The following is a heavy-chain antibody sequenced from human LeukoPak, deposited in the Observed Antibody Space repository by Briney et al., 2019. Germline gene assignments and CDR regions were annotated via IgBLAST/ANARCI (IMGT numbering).Heavy chain of an antibody. J-gene: IGHJ4*02. CDR2: ISSTAGTT. V-gene: IGHV3-48*03. CDR3: ARQQQQLWYD. Sequence: GGSLRLSCAASGFTFSSYEMNWVRQAPGKGLEWVSYISSTAGTTYYADSVKGRFTISRDNAKNSLYLQMNSLRAEDTAVYFCARQQQQLWYDWGQGTLVTVSS. D-gene: IGHD5-18*01. CDR1: GFTFSSYE.